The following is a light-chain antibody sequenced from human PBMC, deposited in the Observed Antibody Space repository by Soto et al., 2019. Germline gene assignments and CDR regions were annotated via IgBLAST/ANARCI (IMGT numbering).Light chain of an antibody. CDR2: GAS. CDR3: QQYGSTPWT. V-gene: IGKV3-20*01. Sequence: EIVLTQSAGTLSLSPGERATLSCRASQSVSGRYLAWYQQKPGQAPRPLIYGASSRASGIPDRFSGSGSGTDFTLTISRLEPEDFAVYYCQQYGSTPWTFGQGTKV. CDR1: QSVSGRY. J-gene: IGKJ1*01.